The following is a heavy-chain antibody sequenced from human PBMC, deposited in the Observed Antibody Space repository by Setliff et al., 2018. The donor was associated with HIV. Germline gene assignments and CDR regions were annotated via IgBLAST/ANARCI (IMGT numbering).Heavy chain of an antibody. V-gene: IGHV3-23*01. CDR3: AKDGIGDTSGFFDS. J-gene: IGHJ4*02. CDR1: GFTFRGYA. CDR2: VSGSGDST. D-gene: IGHD3-22*01. Sequence: PGESLKISCAASGFTFRGYAMSWVRQAPGKGLEWVSAVSGSGDSTYYADSARGRFSASRDNSKDRLFLHMNSLRAEDTAVYYCAKDGIGDTSGFFDSWGQGTLVTVSS.